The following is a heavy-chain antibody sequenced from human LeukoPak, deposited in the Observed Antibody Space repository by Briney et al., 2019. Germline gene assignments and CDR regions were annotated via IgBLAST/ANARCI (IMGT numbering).Heavy chain of an antibody. D-gene: IGHD4-11*01. CDR3: ARVSTVESSAFDI. CDR1: GDSVSSNTAA. V-gene: IGHV6-1*01. CDR2: TYYRSKWFN. Sequence: SQTLSLTCAISGDSVSSNTAAWYWIRQSPSRGLEWLGRTYYRSKWFNDYAVSLKSRITINPDTSKNQFSLQLNSVTPEDTAVYYCARVSTVESSAFDIWGQGTMVTVSS. J-gene: IGHJ3*02.